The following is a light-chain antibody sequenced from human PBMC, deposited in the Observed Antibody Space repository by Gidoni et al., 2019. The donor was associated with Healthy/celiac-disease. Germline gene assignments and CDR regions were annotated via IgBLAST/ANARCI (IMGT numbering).Light chain of an antibody. CDR3: QQSDSTPWT. V-gene: IGKV1-39*01. J-gene: IGKJ1*01. Sequence: KLPRSHSSLSASVGDKVTITCRASQNISSYLNRYQQKPGKAPKLLIYAASSLQSGVPSRFSGSGSGTDFTFTISSLQPEDIATYYCQQSDSTPWTFGQGTKVEIK. CDR1: QNISSY. CDR2: AAS.